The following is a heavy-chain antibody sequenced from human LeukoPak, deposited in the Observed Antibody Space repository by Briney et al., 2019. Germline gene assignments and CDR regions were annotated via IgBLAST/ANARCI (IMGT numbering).Heavy chain of an antibody. CDR2: INPNSGGT. J-gene: IGHJ5*02. D-gene: IGHD3-10*01. Sequence: ASVTVSCKASGYTFTGSYIHWLRQAPGQGLEWMGWINPNSGGTNYAQKFQGRVTMTRDTSISTAYMELSRLRSDDTAVYYCARIRITMVRGVAGFDPWGQGTLVTVSS. V-gene: IGHV1-2*02. CDR1: GYTFTGSY. CDR3: ARIRITMVRGVAGFDP.